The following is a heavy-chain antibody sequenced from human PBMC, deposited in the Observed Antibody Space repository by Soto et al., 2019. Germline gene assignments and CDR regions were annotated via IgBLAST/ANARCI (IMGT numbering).Heavy chain of an antibody. CDR3: ARHTQYYGVDV. CDR1: GVNSF. V-gene: IGHV5-51*01. Sequence: VESLKISCSGAGVNSFIAWVRHMPGKGLEYVGIIYVGDSDTRYSPSFQGQVTISVDKSISTAFLQWSSLKASDTAVYYCARHTQYYGVDVWGQGTAVTVSS. J-gene: IGHJ6*02. CDR2: IYVGDSDT. D-gene: IGHD4-4*01.